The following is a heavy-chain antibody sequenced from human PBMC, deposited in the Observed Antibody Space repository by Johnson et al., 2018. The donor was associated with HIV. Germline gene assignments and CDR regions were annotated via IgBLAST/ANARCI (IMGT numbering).Heavy chain of an antibody. J-gene: IGHJ3*02. CDR2: ISYDGSNK. CDR3: AKGDPSGYDSSGSLEAFDI. V-gene: IGHV3-30*18. D-gene: IGHD3-22*01. Sequence: QVKLVESGGGVVQPGRSLRLSCAASGFTFSSYGMHWVRQAPGKGLEWVAVISYDGSNKYYADSVKGRFTISRDNSKNTLYLQMNSLRAEDTAVYYCAKGDPSGYDSSGSLEAFDIWGQGTMVTVSS. CDR1: GFTFSSYG.